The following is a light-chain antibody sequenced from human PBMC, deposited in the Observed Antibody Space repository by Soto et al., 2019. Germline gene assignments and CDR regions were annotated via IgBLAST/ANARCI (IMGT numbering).Light chain of an antibody. CDR1: QSISSW. CDR2: KAS. J-gene: IGKJ4*01. V-gene: IGKV1-5*03. CDR3: QQYNSSPLT. Sequence: DIQMTQSPSTLSASVGDRVTITCRASQSISSWLAWYKQKPGKAPKLLIYKASSLESVVPSRFSGSGSGTEFTLTISSLQPDDFATYYCQQYNSSPLTFGGGTKVEIK.